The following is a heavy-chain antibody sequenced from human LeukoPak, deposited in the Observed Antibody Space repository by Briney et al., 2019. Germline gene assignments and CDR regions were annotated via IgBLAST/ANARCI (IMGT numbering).Heavy chain of an antibody. CDR2: TYYSGST. Sequence: SETLSLTCTVSGGSISSYYWSWIRQPPGKGLEWIGYTYYSGSTNYNPSLKSRVTISVDTSKNQFSLKLSSVTPADTAVYYCARGGYSGYDFDFWGQGTLVTVSS. J-gene: IGHJ4*02. CDR1: GGSISSYY. V-gene: IGHV4-59*01. D-gene: IGHD5-12*01. CDR3: ARGGYSGYDFDF.